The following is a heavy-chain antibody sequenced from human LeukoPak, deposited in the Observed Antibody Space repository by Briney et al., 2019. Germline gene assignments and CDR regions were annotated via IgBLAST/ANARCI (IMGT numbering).Heavy chain of an antibody. CDR2: IYTSGWT. CDR1: GGSINSDLYY. Sequence: SETLSLTCTISGGSINSDLYYWAWIRQPAGKRLEWIGRIYTSGWTDYNPSLKSRVTISVDTSKNQFSLKLSFVTAADTAFYYCARGSGWNSFDPWGQGTLVTVSS. V-gene: IGHV4-61*02. J-gene: IGHJ5*02. CDR3: ARGSGWNSFDP. D-gene: IGHD6-19*01.